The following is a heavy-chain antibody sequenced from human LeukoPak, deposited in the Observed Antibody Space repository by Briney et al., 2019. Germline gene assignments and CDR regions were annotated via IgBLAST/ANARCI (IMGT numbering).Heavy chain of an antibody. V-gene: IGHV3-30*03. CDR3: ARAQQQLVLLTDY. J-gene: IGHJ4*02. Sequence: PGGSLRLSCAASGFTFSSYGMHWVRQAPGKGLEWVAVISYDGSNKYYADSVKGRFTISRDNSKNTLYLQMNSLRAEDTAVYYCARAQQQLVLLTDYWGQGTLVTVSS. CDR2: ISYDGSNK. CDR1: GFTFSSYG. D-gene: IGHD6-13*01.